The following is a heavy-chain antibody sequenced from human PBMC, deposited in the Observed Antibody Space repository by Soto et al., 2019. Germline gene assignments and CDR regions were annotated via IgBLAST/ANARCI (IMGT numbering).Heavy chain of an antibody. CDR3: ARDRYRDSSGYYRSYYYYGMDV. V-gene: IGHV1-69*06. CDR2: IIPIFGTA. D-gene: IGHD3-22*01. Sequence: QVQLVQSGAEVKKPGSSVKVSCKASGGTFSSYAISWVRQAPGQGLEWMGVIIPIFGTANYAQKFQGRVTITADKSTSTAYMELSSLRSEDTAVYYCARDRYRDSSGYYRSYYYYGMDVWGQGTTVTVSS. CDR1: GGTFSSYA. J-gene: IGHJ6*02.